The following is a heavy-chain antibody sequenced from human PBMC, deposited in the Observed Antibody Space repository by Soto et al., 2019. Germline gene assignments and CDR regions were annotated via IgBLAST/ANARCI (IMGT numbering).Heavy chain of an antibody. D-gene: IGHD3-22*01. CDR2: IWSDGSNK. Sequence: GGSLRLSCAASGFTFSSYGMHWVRQAPGKGLEWVAVIWSDGSNKYYADSVKGRFTISRDNSKNTLYLQMNSLRAEDTAVYYCAKVLSIIVADSFDIWGQGTMVTVSS. CDR3: AKVLSIIVADSFDI. CDR1: GFTFSSYG. J-gene: IGHJ3*02. V-gene: IGHV3-30*02.